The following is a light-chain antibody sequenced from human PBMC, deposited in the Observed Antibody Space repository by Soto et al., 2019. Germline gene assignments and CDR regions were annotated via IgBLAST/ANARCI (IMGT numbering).Light chain of an antibody. J-gene: IGLJ3*02. Sequence: QSVLTQPPSASGTPGQRVTISCSGSGSNIGSHDVYWYQHLPGTAPKVLIYRNDQRPSGVPDRFSASRSGTSASLAISGLRSEDEADYYCVAWDDSPSGRVFGGGTKLTVL. CDR2: RND. V-gene: IGLV1-47*02. CDR1: GSNIGSHD. CDR3: VAWDDSPSGRV.